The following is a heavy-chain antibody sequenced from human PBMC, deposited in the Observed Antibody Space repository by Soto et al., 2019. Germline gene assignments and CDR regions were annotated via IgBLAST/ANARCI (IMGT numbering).Heavy chain of an antibody. V-gene: IGHV1-3*04. CDR2: INTGNGNT. CDR1: GYTFTSYS. D-gene: IGHD6-19*01. Sequence: QVHLVQSGAEVKQPGASVKVSCKASGYTFTSYSIHWVRQAPGQRLEWVGWINTGNGNTKYSQKFQGRVTMTRDTSASTGYMELSSLTSEGTAVYYCAIEVAGTQWGQGTLVTVSS. J-gene: IGHJ4*02. CDR3: AIEVAGTQ.